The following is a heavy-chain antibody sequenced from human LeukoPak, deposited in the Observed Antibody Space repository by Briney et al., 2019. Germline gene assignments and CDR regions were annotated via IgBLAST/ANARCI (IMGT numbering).Heavy chain of an antibody. V-gene: IGHV4-39*07. CDR2: IYYSGST. Sequence: PSETLSLTCTVSGGSISSSSYYWGWIRQPPGKGLEWIGSIYYSGSTYYNPSLKSRVTISVDTSKNQFSLKLSSVTAADTAVYYCARSAGYGDIYYYYMDVWGKGTTVTVSS. J-gene: IGHJ6*03. CDR1: GGSISSSSYY. D-gene: IGHD4-17*01. CDR3: ARSAGYGDIYYYYMDV.